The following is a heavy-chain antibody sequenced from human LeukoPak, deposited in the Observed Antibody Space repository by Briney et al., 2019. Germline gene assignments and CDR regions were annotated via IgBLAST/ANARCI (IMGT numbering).Heavy chain of an antibody. J-gene: IGHJ6*02. Sequence: GASVKVSCKASGYTFTGYYMHWVRQAPGQGLEWMGWINPNSGGTNYAQKFQGRVTMTRDTSISTAYMELSRLRSDDTAVYYCARGGVVRIAAAGMAYYGVDVWGQGATVTVSS. V-gene: IGHV1-2*02. CDR1: GYTFTGYY. CDR2: INPNSGGT. D-gene: IGHD6-13*01. CDR3: ARGGVVRIAAAGMAYYGVDV.